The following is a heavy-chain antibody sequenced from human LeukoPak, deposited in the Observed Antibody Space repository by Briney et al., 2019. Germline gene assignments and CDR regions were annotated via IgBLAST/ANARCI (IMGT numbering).Heavy chain of an antibody. CDR1: GYTFTGYY. CDR3: AREVEQQLATWGY. D-gene: IGHD6-13*01. J-gene: IGHJ4*02. V-gene: IGHV1-2*02. CDR2: INPNSGGT. Sequence: ASVKVSCKASGYTFTGYYMHWVRQAPGQGLEWMGWINPNSGGTNYAQKFQGRVTMTRDTPISTAYMELSRLRSDDTAVYYCAREVEQQLATWGYWGQGTLVTVSS.